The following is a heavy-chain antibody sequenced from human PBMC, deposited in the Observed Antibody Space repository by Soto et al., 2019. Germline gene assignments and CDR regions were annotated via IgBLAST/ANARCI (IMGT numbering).Heavy chain of an antibody. CDR3: ARHDNWNYVQSYYFDY. Sequence: SETLSLTCTVSGGSISSSSYYWGWIRQPPGKGLEWIGSIYYSGSTYYNPSLKSRVTISVDTSKNQFSLKLSSVTAADTAVYYCARHDNWNYVQSYYFDYWGQGTLVTVSS. CDR1: GGSISSSSYY. D-gene: IGHD1-7*01. J-gene: IGHJ4*02. CDR2: IYYSGST. V-gene: IGHV4-39*01.